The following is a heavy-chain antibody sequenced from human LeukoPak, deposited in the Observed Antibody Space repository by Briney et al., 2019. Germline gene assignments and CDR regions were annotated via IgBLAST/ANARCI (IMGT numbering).Heavy chain of an antibody. J-gene: IGHJ4*02. CDR1: GYSISSGYY. CDR3: ARGHYDFWSGYLEYYFDY. V-gene: IGHV4-38-2*02. CDR2: IYHSGST. Sequence: SETLSLTCTVSGYSISSGYYWGWIRQPPGKGLEWIGSIYHSGSTYYNPSLNSRVTISVDTSKNQFSLKLSSVTAADTAVYYCARGHYDFWSGYLEYYFDYWGQGTLVTVSS. D-gene: IGHD3-3*01.